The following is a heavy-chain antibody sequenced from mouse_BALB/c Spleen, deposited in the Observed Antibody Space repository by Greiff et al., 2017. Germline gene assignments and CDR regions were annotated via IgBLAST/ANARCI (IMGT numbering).Heavy chain of an antibody. CDR1: GFTFSSFG. CDR3: VEVTFAY. Sequence: DVMLVESGGGLVQPGGSRKLSCAASGFTFSSFGMHWVRQAPEKGLEWVAYISSGSSTIYYADTVKGRFTISRDNPKNTLFLQMTSLRSEDTAMYYCVEVTFAYWGQGTSVTVSS. V-gene: IGHV5-17*02. CDR2: ISSGSSTI. J-gene: IGHJ4*01. D-gene: IGHD2-2*01.